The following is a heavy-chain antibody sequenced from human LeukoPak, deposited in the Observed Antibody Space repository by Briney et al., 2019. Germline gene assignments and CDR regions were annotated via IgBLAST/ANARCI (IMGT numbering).Heavy chain of an antibody. CDR3: ARDYDIVVVPAAPRGGFDP. CDR2: IYTSGST. CDR1: GGSISSYY. Sequence: SETLSLTCTVSGGSISSYYWSWIRQPAGKGLEWIGRIYTSGSTNYNPSLKSRVTMSVDTSKNQFSLKLSSVTAADTAVYYCARDYDIVVVPAAPRGGFDPWGQGTLVTVSS. D-gene: IGHD2-2*01. V-gene: IGHV4-4*07. J-gene: IGHJ5*02.